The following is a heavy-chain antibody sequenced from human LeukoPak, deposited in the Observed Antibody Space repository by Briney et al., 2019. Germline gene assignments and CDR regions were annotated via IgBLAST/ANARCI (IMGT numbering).Heavy chain of an antibody. CDR3: ARQGWSSASGYYFDY. Sequence: PSETLSLTCGVSGGSISSSSYYWGWIRQPPGKGLEWVGTIYYSGSTYYNPSLKSRVIISVDTSKNQFSLKLSSVAAADTAVYYCARQGWSSASGYYFDYWGQGTLVTVSS. V-gene: IGHV4-39*01. J-gene: IGHJ4*02. CDR1: GGSISSSSYY. CDR2: IYYSGST. D-gene: IGHD6-19*01.